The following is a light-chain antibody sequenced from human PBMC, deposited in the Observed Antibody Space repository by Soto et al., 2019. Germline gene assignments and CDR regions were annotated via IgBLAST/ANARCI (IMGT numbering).Light chain of an antibody. CDR3: CSYAGSSTAI. J-gene: IGLJ2*01. Sequence: QSALTQPASVSGSPGQSITISCTGTSSDVGSDNLVSWYQQHPGKAPKLMIYEGSKRPSGVSNRFSGSKSGNTASLTISGLRAEDEADYYCCSYAGSSTAIFGGGTQLTVL. CDR2: EGS. V-gene: IGLV2-23*01. CDR1: SSDVGSDNL.